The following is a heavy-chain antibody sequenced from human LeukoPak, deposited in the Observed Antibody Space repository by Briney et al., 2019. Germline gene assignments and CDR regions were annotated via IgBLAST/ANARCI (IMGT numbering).Heavy chain of an antibody. CDR1: GFTFSSYW. Sequence: GGSLRLSCVASGFTFSSYWMSWVRQAPGKGLEWVANIKQDGSEKYYVDSVKGRFTISRDNAKNSLYLQMNSLRAEDTAVYYCARAGSDPYYFDYWGQGTLVTVSS. CDR3: ARAGSDPYYFDY. D-gene: IGHD1-14*01. J-gene: IGHJ4*02. V-gene: IGHV3-7*01. CDR2: IKQDGSEK.